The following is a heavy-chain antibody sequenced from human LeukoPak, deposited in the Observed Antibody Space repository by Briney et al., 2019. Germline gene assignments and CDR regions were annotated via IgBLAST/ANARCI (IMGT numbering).Heavy chain of an antibody. V-gene: IGHV4-38-2*01. Sequence: SETLSLTCAVSGYSISSGYYWGWIRQPPGKGLEWIGSIYHSGSTYYNPSLKSRVTISVDTSKNQFSLKLSSVTAADTAVYYCARHNLRIAAAGTDYWSQGTLVTVSS. D-gene: IGHD6-13*01. J-gene: IGHJ4*02. CDR3: ARHNLRIAAAGTDY. CDR1: GYSISSGYY. CDR2: IYHSGST.